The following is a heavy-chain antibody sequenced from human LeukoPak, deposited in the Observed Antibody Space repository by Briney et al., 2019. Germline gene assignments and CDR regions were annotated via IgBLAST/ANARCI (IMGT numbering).Heavy chain of an antibody. D-gene: IGHD3-22*01. CDR1: GFTFSSYV. Sequence: PGGSLRLSCAASGFTFSSYVMSWVRQAPGKGLEWVSGISSSGGSTFYADSVKGRFTISRDNSKNTLYLQMNSLRAEDTAVYYCARGHYYDSSGYSNWGQGTLVTVSS. V-gene: IGHV3-23*01. J-gene: IGHJ4*02. CDR3: ARGHYYDSSGYSN. CDR2: ISSSGGST.